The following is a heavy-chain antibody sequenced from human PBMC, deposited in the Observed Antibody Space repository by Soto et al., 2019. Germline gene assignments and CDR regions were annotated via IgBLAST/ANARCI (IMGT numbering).Heavy chain of an antibody. CDR1: GGSISSSNW. J-gene: IGHJ4*02. CDR3: ARVIITMVRGVTKLDY. Sequence: SETLSLTCAVSGGSISSSNWWSWVRQPPGKGLEWIGEIYHSGSTNYNPSLKSRVTISVDKSKNQFSLKLSSVTAADTAVYYCARVIITMVRGVTKLDYWGQGTLVTVSS. V-gene: IGHV4-4*02. CDR2: IYHSGST. D-gene: IGHD3-10*01.